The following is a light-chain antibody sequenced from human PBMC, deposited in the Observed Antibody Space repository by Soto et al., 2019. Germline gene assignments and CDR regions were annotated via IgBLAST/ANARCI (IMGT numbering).Light chain of an antibody. V-gene: IGKV2-28*01. CDR1: QRLLHSNGYNY. J-gene: IGKJ3*01. CDR2: SGS. CDR3: MQALQAPFT. Sequence: EIVMTQSPLSLPVTPGEPASISCKSSQRLLHSNGYNYLEWYLQKPGQSPQLLIYSGSNRPSGVPDRFSGSGSGTDFTLKISRVEAEDVAVYYCMQALQAPFTFGPGTKVDIK.